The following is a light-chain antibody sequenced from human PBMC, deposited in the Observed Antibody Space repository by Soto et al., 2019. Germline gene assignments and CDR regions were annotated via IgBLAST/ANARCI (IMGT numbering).Light chain of an antibody. CDR2: DAS. CDR1: QTISNL. J-gene: IGKJ4*01. CDR3: QQYNTYPLT. Sequence: DIQMTQSPSTLSASVGDRVTITCRASQTISNLLAWYQQKPGKAPKVLIFDASTLDGGVPSRFSGRRSGTDFTLTISSLQPSDFATYYCQQYNTYPLTFGGGTKVEI. V-gene: IGKV1-5*01.